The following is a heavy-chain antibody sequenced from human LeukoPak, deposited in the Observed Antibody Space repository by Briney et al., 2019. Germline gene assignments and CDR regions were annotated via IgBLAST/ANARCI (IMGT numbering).Heavy chain of an antibody. D-gene: IGHD4-17*01. Sequence: TLSLTCTVSGGSISSGSYYWTWIRQHPGKGLDWIGYMYNSGTTYYHPSLKSRLTISVDTSKNQFSLNLSSVTAADTAVYYCASFTVTRVIDYWGQGTLVTVSS. CDR3: ASFTVTRVIDY. V-gene: IGHV4-31*03. J-gene: IGHJ4*02. CDR2: MYNSGTT. CDR1: GGSISSGSYY.